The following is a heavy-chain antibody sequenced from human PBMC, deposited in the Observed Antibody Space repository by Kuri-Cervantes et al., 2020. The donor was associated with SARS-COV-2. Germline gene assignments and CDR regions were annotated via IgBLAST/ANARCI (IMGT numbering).Heavy chain of an antibody. CDR3: ARDRAPDRYCSSTGCYRGMDV. D-gene: IGHD2-2*01. Sequence: GGSLRLSCAASGFTFSSYSMNWVRQAPGKGLEWVSSISSSSSYIYYADSVKGRFTISRDNAKNSLYLQMNSLRAEDTAVYYCARDRAPDRYCSSTGCYRGMDVWGQGTTVTVSS. CDR1: GFTFSSYS. J-gene: IGHJ6*02. CDR2: ISSSSSYI. V-gene: IGHV3-21*01.